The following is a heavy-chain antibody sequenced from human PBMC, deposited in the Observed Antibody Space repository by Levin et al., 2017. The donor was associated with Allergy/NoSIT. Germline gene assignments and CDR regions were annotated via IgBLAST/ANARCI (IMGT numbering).Heavy chain of an antibody. CDR2: ISGSGGST. D-gene: IGHD2-2*02. V-gene: IGHV3-23*01. J-gene: IGHJ6*03. CDR3: ANRYCSSTSCYKWRDNYDYYMDV. Sequence: GESLKISCAASGFTFSSYAMSWVRQAPGKGLEWVSAISGSGGSTYYADSVKGRFTISRDNSKNTLYLQMNSLRAEDTAVYYCANRYCSSTSCYKWRDNYDYYMDVWGKGTTVTVSS. CDR1: GFTFSSYA.